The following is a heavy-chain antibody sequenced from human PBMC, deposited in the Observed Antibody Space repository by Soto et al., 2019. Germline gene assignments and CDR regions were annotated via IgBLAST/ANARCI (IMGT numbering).Heavy chain of an antibody. CDR3: ARSYTATTEANWFDP. D-gene: IGHD4-4*01. V-gene: IGHV4-31*03. CDR1: GGSISSGAFY. CDR2: IHYSGST. Sequence: QVQLQESGPGLVKTSQTLSLTYTVSGGSISSGAFYWTWIRQYPGRGLEWIGYIHYSGSTYFNPSFKSRVIMSVDTSTNQFSLKVTSVTAADTAVYYCARSYTATTEANWFDPWGQGTLVTVSS. J-gene: IGHJ5*02.